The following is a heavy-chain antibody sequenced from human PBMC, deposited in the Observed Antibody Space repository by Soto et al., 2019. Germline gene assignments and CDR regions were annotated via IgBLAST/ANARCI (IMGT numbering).Heavy chain of an antibody. CDR1: GYTFTGYF. V-gene: IGHV1-2*02. CDR2: MNPNSGGT. CDR3: AASIFYYGMDV. Sequence: ASVKVSCKASGYTFTGYFMHWVRQAPGQGLEWMGWMNPNSGGTNYAQKFQGQVTISADKSITTTYLQWSSLKASDAAIYYCAASIFYYGMDVWGQGTTVTVSS. J-gene: IGHJ6*02.